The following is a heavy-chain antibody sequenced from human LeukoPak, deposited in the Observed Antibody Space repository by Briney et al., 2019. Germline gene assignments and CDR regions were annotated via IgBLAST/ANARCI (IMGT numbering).Heavy chain of an antibody. V-gene: IGHV3-66*01. Sequence: GGSLRLSCAASGFTFSSYAVSWVRQAPGKGLEWVSVIYSGGSTYYADSVKGRFTISRDNSKNTLYLQMNSLRAEDTAVYYCARIRVPAAMEWFDPWGQGTLVTVSS. CDR2: IYSGGST. CDR1: GFTFSSYA. D-gene: IGHD2-2*01. CDR3: ARIRVPAAMEWFDP. J-gene: IGHJ5*02.